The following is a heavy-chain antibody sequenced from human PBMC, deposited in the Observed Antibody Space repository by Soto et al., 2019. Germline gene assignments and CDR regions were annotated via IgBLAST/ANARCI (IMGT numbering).Heavy chain of an antibody. J-gene: IGHJ6*03. Sequence: ASVKVSCKASGYTFTGYYMHWVRQAPGQGLEWMGWINPNNGGTKYAQKFQGRVTITRDTSASTAYMELSRLRSEDTAVYYCARDMYDILTGYYLGDYYYYYMDVWGKGTTVTVS. D-gene: IGHD3-9*01. CDR1: GYTFTGYY. CDR3: ARDMYDILTGYYLGDYYYYYMDV. V-gene: IGHV1-2*02. CDR2: INPNNGGT.